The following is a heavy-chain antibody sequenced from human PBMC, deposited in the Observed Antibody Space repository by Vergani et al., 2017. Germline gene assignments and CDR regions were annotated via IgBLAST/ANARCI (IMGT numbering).Heavy chain of an antibody. CDR2: IIPILGIA. J-gene: IGHJ4*02. V-gene: IGHV1-69*02. CDR3: ARAGNYYGDYPEIN. D-gene: IGHD4-17*01. CDR1: VGTFSSYT. Sequence: QVQLVQSGAEVKKPGSSVKVSCKASVGTFSSYTISWVRQAPGQGLEWMGRIIPILGIANYAQKFQGRVTITADKSTSTAYMELSSLRSEDTAVYYCARAGNYYGDYPEINWGQGTLVTVSS.